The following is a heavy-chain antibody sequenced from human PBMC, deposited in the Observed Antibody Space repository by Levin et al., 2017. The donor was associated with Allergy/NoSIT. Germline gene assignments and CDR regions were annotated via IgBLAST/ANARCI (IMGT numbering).Heavy chain of an antibody. CDR2: ISTEGSST. CDR1: GFTFSSYW. Sequence: PGVSLRLSCAASGFTFSSYWMHWVRQAPGKGLVWVSRISTEGSSTTDADSVKGRFTISRDNAKNTLFLQMNSLRAEDTAVYYCAREYSSSSGRSFDYWGQGTLVTVSS. V-gene: IGHV3-74*01. D-gene: IGHD6-6*01. J-gene: IGHJ4*02. CDR3: AREYSSSSGRSFDY.